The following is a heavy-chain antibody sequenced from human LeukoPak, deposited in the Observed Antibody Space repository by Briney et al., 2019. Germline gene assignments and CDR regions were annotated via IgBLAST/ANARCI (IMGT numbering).Heavy chain of an antibody. D-gene: IGHD6-19*01. CDR1: GCSISSYY. CDR2: IYYSGST. CDR3: ARETAVGGTDY. V-gene: IGHV4-59*01. Sequence: PSETLSLTCTVSGCSISSYYWNWIRQPPGKGLEWIGRIYYSGSTNYNPSIKSRVTITIDPSKNQFSLRPSSVTAADTAVYYCARETAVGGTDYWGQGTLVTVSS. J-gene: IGHJ4*02.